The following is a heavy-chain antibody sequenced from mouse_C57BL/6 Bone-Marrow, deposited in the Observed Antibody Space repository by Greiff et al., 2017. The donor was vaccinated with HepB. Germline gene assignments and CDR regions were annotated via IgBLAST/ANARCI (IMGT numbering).Heavy chain of an antibody. V-gene: IGHV1-5*01. J-gene: IGHJ1*03. D-gene: IGHD1-1*01. Sequence: EVQLQQSGTVLARPGASVKMSCKTSGYTFTSYWMHWVKQRPGQGLEWIGAIYPGNSDTSYNQKFKGKAKLTAVTSASTAYMELSSLTNEDSAVYYCTRGYGSSGDWYFDVWGTGTTVTVSS. CDR3: TRGYGSSGDWYFDV. CDR1: GYTFTSYW. CDR2: IYPGNSDT.